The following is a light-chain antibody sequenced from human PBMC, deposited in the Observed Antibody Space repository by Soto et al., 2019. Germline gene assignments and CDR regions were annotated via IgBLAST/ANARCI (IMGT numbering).Light chain of an antibody. CDR2: ASS. V-gene: IGLV2-14*01. Sequence: QSALTQPASVSGSPGQSITISCTGTSSDVGGYNYVSWYQHHAGKAPRLMIYASSNRPSGVSHRFSGSRSGNTASLTISWLQAEDEADYYCSSYTSGTPLYVFGTGTKLTVL. J-gene: IGLJ1*01. CDR3: SSYTSGTPLYV. CDR1: SSDVGGYNY.